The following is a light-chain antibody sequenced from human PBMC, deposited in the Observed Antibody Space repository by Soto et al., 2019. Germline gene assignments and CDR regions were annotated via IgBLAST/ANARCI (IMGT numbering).Light chain of an antibody. V-gene: IGKV4-1*01. CDR2: WAS. CDR1: QSILHSPTHNNY. J-gene: IGKJ1*01. CDR3: HQYFSLPRT. Sequence: DVVMTQSPDSLAVSLGERATINCKSSQSILHSPTHNNYLAWYQKKPGQPPKLLIYWASSRESGVPDRFSGSGSGTDFTLTINSLQAEDAAVYYCHQYFSLPRTCGQGTKVEIK.